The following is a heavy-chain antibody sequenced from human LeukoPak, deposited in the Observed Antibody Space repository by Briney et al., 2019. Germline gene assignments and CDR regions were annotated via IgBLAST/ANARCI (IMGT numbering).Heavy chain of an antibody. V-gene: IGHV4-4*02. D-gene: IGHD6-19*01. Sequence: PSETLSLTCAVSGGSISSSNWWSWVRQPPGKGLEWIGEINHSGSTNYNPSLKSRVTISVDTSKNQFSLELSSVTAADTAVYYCVRHSGWYFGYWGQGTLVTVSS. CDR2: INHSGST. J-gene: IGHJ4*02. CDR3: VRHSGWYFGY. CDR1: GGSISSSNW.